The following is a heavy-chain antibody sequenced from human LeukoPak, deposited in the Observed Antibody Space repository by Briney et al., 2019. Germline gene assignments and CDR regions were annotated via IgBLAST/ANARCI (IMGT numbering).Heavy chain of an antibody. V-gene: IGHV1-3*01. J-gene: IGHJ1*01. CDR3: ARDSRAYYGFWSGLAGFQH. D-gene: IGHD3-3*01. CDR2: INAGNGNT. CDR1: GYTFSDYA. Sequence: ASVKVSCKASGYTFSDYAMHWVRQAPGQRLEWMGWINAGNGNTKYSQKFQGRVTITRDTSASTAYMELSSLRSEDTAVYYCARDSRAYYGFWSGLAGFQHWGQGTLVTVSS.